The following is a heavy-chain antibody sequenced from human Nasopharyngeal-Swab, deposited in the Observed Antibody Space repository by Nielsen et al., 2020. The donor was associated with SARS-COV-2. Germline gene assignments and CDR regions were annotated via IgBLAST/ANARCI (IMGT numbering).Heavy chain of an antibody. CDR2: IYYSGST. CDR1: GGSISSYY. V-gene: IGHV4-59*01. J-gene: IGHJ6*03. Sequence: SETLSLTCTVSGGSISSYYWSWIRQPQGKGLEWIGYIYYSGSTNYNPSLKSRVTISVDTSKNQFSLKLSSVTAADTAVYYCARGHYDFWGSYYYYMDVWGKGTTVTVSS. CDR3: ARGHYDFWGSYYYYMDV. D-gene: IGHD3-3*01.